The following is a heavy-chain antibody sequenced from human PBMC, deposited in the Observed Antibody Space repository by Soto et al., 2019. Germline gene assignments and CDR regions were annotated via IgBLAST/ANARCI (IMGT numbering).Heavy chain of an antibody. CDR2: ISDSDNAT. Sequence: EVQLLESGGGLVQPGGSLRLSCAASGFTLSSYAMTWVLQAPGKGLEWVSVISDSDNATYYADSVKGRITISRDNSKTTLYLQLNSLRDEDTAVYYCAKGVSSTAWSASDSWGQGTLVTVSA. D-gene: IGHD6-19*01. J-gene: IGHJ4*02. CDR3: AKGVSSTAWSASDS. V-gene: IGHV3-23*01. CDR1: GFTLSSYA.